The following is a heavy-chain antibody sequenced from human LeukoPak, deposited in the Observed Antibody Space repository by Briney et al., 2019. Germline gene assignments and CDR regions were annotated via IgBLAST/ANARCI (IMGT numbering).Heavy chain of an antibody. CDR1: GGSFSGYY. J-gene: IGHJ3*02. Sequence: SETLSLTCAVYGGSFSGYYWSWIRQPPGKGLELIGEINHSGSTNYNPSLKSRVTISVETSKNQFSLKLRSVTAAETAVYYCARGTMIVDDAFDIWGQGTMVTVSS. D-gene: IGHD3-22*01. V-gene: IGHV4-34*01. CDR3: ARGTMIVDDAFDI. CDR2: INHSGST.